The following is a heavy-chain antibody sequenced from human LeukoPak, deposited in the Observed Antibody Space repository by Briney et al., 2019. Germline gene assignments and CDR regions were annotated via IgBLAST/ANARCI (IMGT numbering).Heavy chain of an antibody. CDR3: ARDGVEAPNAFDI. V-gene: IGHV1-24*01. J-gene: IGHJ3*02. Sequence: ASVKVSCKVSGYTLTELSMHWVRQAPGKGLEWMGGFDPEDGETIYAQKFQGRVTITADESTSTAYMELSSLRSEDTAVYYCARDGVEAPNAFDIWGQGTMVTVSS. D-gene: IGHD3-16*01. CDR1: GYTLTELS. CDR2: FDPEDGET.